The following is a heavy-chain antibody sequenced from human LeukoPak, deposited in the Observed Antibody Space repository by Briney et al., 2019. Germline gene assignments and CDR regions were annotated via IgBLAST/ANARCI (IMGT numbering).Heavy chain of an antibody. J-gene: IGHJ4*02. CDR1: GYTFTSYG. V-gene: IGHV1-18*01. Sequence: SVKVSCKASGYTFTSYGINWVRQAPGQGLEWMGWISTYNGYTNYAQNLQGRVTMTTDTSASTVYLELRSLRSDDTAVYYCARTPPPTIVGAHYFDYWGQGTLVTVSS. CDR3: ARTPPPTIVGAHYFDY. CDR2: ISTYNGYT. D-gene: IGHD1-26*01.